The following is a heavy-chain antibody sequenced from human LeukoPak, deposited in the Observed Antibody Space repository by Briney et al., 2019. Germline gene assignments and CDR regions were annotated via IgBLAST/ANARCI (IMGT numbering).Heavy chain of an antibody. Sequence: GGSLRLSCAASGFIFPTYGMHWVRQAPGKGLEWVACIYPDGNNKDYADSVKGRFIISRDNSKNILLLQMNSLRPEDTAVYYCAKDWSGDYNWSDPWGQGTLVIVSS. CDR1: GFIFPTYG. J-gene: IGHJ5*02. V-gene: IGHV3-30*02. CDR3: AKDWSGDYNWSDP. D-gene: IGHD3-3*01. CDR2: IYPDGNNK.